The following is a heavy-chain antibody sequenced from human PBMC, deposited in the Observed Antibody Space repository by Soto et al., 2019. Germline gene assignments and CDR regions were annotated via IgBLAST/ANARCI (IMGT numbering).Heavy chain of an antibody. J-gene: IGHJ6*03. CDR1: GFTFSSYG. V-gene: IGHV3-33*01. CDR3: ARDFEYYMDV. Sequence: QVQLVESGGGVVQPGRSLRLSCAASGFTFSSYGMHWVRQAPGKGLEWVAVIWYDGSNKYYADSVKGRFTISRDNSKNTLYLQMYSLRAEDTAVYYCARDFEYYMDVWGKGTTVTVSS. CDR2: IWYDGSNK.